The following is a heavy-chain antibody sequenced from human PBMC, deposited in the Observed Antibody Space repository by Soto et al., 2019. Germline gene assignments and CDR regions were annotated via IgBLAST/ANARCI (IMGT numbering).Heavy chain of an antibody. CDR1: GYTFTSYY. J-gene: IGHJ4*02. CDR3: ARAAVALDY. CDR2: IIPSGGST. V-gene: IGHV1-46*03. Sequence: ASVKVSCKASGYTFTSYYMHWVRQAPGQGLEWIGIIIPSGGSTSYAQKFQCRVTMTRDTSTSTVYMEPSSLRSEDTAVYYCARAAVALDYWGQGTLVTVSS. D-gene: IGHD6-19*01.